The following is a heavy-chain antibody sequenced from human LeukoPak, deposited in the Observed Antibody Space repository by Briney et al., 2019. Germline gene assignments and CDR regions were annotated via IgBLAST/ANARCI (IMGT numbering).Heavy chain of an antibody. CDR3: ARGRSSSWYYFDY. V-gene: IGHV4-30-2*01. CDR2: IYHSGST. J-gene: IGHJ4*02. Sequence: SQTLSLTCTVSGGSISSGGYYWSWIRQPPGKGLEWIGYIYHSGSTYYNPSLKSRVTISVDRSKNQFSLKLSSVTAADTAVYYCARGRSSSWYYFDYWGQGTLVTVSS. D-gene: IGHD6-13*01. CDR1: GGSISSGGYY.